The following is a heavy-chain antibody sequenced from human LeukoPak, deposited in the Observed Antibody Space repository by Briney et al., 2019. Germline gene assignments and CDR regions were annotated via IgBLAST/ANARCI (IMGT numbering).Heavy chain of an antibody. V-gene: IGHV4-38-2*02. D-gene: IGHD6-19*01. J-gene: IGHJ6*03. CDR3: ARGIAVAGSYGCYYMDV. CDR1: GYSISSGYY. Sequence: SETLSLTCTVSGYSISSGYYWGWIRQPPGKGLEWIGSIYHSGSTYYNPSLKSRVTISVDTSKNQFSLKLSSVTAADTAVYYCARGIAVAGSYGCYYMDVWGKGTTVTVSS. CDR2: IYHSGST.